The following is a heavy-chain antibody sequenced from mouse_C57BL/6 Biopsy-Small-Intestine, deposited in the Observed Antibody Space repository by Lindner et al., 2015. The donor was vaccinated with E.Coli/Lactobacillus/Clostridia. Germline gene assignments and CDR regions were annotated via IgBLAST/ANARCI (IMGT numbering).Heavy chain of an antibody. Sequence: VQLQESGPELVKPGASGKISCKASGYAFSSSWMNWVKQRPGKGLEWIGRIYPGDGDTNYNGKFKGKATLTADKSSSTAYMQLSSLTSEDSAVYFCARWGLEYYFDYWGQGTTLTVSS. D-gene: IGHD3-3*01. CDR2: IYPGDGDT. CDR1: GYAFSSSW. J-gene: IGHJ2*01. V-gene: IGHV1-82*01. CDR3: ARWGLEYYFDY.